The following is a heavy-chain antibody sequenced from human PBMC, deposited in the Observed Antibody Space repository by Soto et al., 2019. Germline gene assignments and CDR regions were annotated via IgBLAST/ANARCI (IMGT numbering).Heavy chain of an antibody. V-gene: IGHV4-39*01. D-gene: IGHD2-21*01. Sequence: SETLSLTCSVSGGSISTSRSYWAWIRQPPGKGLEWLANIFYSGSTFYNPSLASRVSVSVDTSKNEFSLKLRSVTAADTAVYYCARRPTTGDTDLWFDPWGQGALVTVSS. CDR2: IFYSGST. CDR3: ARRPTTGDTDLWFDP. J-gene: IGHJ5*02. CDR1: GGSISTSRSY.